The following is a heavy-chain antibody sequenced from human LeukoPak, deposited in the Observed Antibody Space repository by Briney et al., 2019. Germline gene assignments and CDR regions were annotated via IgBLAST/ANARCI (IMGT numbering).Heavy chain of an antibody. D-gene: IGHD6-13*01. CDR3: ARGPPESSSSDY. CDR1: VYTFTSYD. J-gene: IGHJ4*02. Sequence: GASVYVSFKCSVYTFTSYDINWMRQADGQGLEWVGWMNTNTGNRGYAQKFQGRVTMTRNTSISTAYMELSSLRSDDTAVFHCARGPPESSSSDYWRQGTLVTVS. CDR2: MNTNTGNR. V-gene: IGHV1-8*01.